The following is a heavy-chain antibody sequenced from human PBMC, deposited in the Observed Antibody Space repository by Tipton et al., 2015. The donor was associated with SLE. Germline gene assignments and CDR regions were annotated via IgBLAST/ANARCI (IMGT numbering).Heavy chain of an antibody. Sequence: GLVKPSETLSLTCAVYGGSFSGYYWSWIRQPPGKGLEWIGEINHSGSTNYNPSLKSRVTISVDTSKNQFSLKLSSVTAADTAVYYCARVPLVGLDYWGQGTLVTVSS. D-gene: IGHD2-2*01. CDR1: GGSFSGYY. V-gene: IGHV4-34*01. CDR3: ARVPLVGLDY. J-gene: IGHJ4*02. CDR2: INHSGST.